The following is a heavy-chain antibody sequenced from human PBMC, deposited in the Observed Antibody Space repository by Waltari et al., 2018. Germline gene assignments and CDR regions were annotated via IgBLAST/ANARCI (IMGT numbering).Heavy chain of an antibody. CDR3: ASQPDYYDSSGYSDY. Sequence: QVQLQESGPGLVKPSETLSLTCAFSGYSIRSGSYWGWIRQPPGKGLEWIGSIYHSGSTYYNPSRKSRVTRSVYTSKNKFALRLSSGTAADTAVYYCASQPDYYDSSGYSDYWGQGTLVTVSS. CDR1: GYSIRSGSY. J-gene: IGHJ4*02. CDR2: IYHSGST. V-gene: IGHV4-38-2*01. D-gene: IGHD3-22*01.